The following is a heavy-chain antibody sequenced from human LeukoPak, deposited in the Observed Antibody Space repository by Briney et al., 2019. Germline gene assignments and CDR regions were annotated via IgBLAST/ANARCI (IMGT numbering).Heavy chain of an antibody. CDR2: IRYDGSIK. J-gene: IGHJ4*02. D-gene: IGHD3-9*01. Sequence: GGSLRLSCAASGFTFSDYYMSWIRQAPGKGLEWVAFIRYDGSIKHYADSVKGRFTISRDNSKNTLYLQMNSLRAEDTAVYYCANGPQYNTLTGYYKVRSHLDYWGQGTLVTVSS. CDR3: ANGPQYNTLTGYYKVRSHLDY. CDR1: GFTFSDYY. V-gene: IGHV3-30*02.